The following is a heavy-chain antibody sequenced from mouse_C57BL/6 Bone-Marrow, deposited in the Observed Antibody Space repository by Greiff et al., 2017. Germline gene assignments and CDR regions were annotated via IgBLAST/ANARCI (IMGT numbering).Heavy chain of an antibody. CDR2: IGPDNGDA. CDR3: TTFSYGDY. Sequence: VQLQQSGAELVRPGASVKLSCTASGFNIKDDYMHWVKQRPEQGLEWIGWIGPDNGDADSASNVQGRATISADTAYNTAYLQLSSLTSEDTAVYYCTTFSYGDYWGQGTTLTVSS. J-gene: IGHJ2*01. CDR1: GFNIKDDY. D-gene: IGHD1-1*02. V-gene: IGHV14-4*01.